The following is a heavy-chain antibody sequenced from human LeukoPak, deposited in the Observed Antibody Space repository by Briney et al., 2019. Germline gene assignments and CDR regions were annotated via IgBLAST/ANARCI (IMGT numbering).Heavy chain of an antibody. V-gene: IGHV1-18*01. J-gene: IGHJ6*02. CDR2: ISAYNGNT. Sequence: GASVKVSGKASGYTFTSYGISWVRQAPGQGLEWMGWISAYNGNTNYAQKLQGRVTMTTDTSTSTAYMELRSLRSDDTAVYYCARTYYDSSGYYLDYYYYYGMDVWGQGTTVTVSS. CDR1: GYTFTSYG. D-gene: IGHD3-22*01. CDR3: ARTYYDSSGYYLDYYYYYGMDV.